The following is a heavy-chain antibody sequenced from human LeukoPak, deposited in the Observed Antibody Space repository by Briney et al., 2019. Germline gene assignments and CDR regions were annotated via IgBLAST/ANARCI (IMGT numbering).Heavy chain of an antibody. D-gene: IGHD6-13*01. Sequence: GGSLRLSCAASGFTVSSNYMSWVRQAPGKGLEWVSVIYSGGSTYYADSVKGRFTISRDNSKNTLYLQVNSLRAEDTAVYYCARFRAAAADPGRAFDIWGQGTMVTVSS. V-gene: IGHV3-53*01. CDR3: ARFRAAAADPGRAFDI. J-gene: IGHJ3*02. CDR1: GFTVSSNY. CDR2: IYSGGST.